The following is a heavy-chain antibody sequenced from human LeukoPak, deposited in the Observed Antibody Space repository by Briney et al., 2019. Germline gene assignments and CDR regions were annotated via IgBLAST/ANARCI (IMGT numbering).Heavy chain of an antibody. D-gene: IGHD3-22*01. J-gene: IGHJ4*02. V-gene: IGHV3-23*01. Sequence: GGSLSLSCAASGFTFSSYAMSWVRQAPGKGLQWVSAVSNSGVNTYYADSVKGRFTISRDNARNSLYLQMNSLRAEDTAVYYCARDNYDSSGPYYFDYWGQGTLVTVSS. CDR2: VSNSGVNT. CDR1: GFTFSSYA. CDR3: ARDNYDSSGPYYFDY.